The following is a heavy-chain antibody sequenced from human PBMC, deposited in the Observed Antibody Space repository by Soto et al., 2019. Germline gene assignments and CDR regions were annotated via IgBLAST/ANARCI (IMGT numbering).Heavy chain of an antibody. J-gene: IGHJ3*02. CDR2: IYYSGST. Sequence: QVQLQESGPGLVKPSQTLSLTCTVSGGSISSGGYYWSRIRQHPGKGLEWIGNIYYSGSTYYNPSLKSRVTLSXDXTKNQFSLKLSSVTAADTAVYYCARVGSYHSTAFDIWGQGTMVTVSS. V-gene: IGHV4-31*03. CDR3: ARVGSYHSTAFDI. CDR1: GGSISSGGYY. D-gene: IGHD3-10*01.